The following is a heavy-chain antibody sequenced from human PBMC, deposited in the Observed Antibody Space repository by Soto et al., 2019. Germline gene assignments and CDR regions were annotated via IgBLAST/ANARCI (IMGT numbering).Heavy chain of an antibody. CDR3: TTDRGSISAALWDASDI. CDR2: IKSKTDGGTT. D-gene: IGHD2-21*01. CDR1: GFTFSNAW. J-gene: IGHJ3*02. V-gene: IGHV3-15*07. Sequence: EVQLVESGGGLVKPGGSLRLSCAASGFTFSNAWMNWVRQAPGKGLEWVGRIKSKTDGGTTDYAAPVKGRFTISRDDSKNTLYLQMNSLKTEDTAVYYCTTDRGSISAALWDASDIWGQGTMVTVSS.